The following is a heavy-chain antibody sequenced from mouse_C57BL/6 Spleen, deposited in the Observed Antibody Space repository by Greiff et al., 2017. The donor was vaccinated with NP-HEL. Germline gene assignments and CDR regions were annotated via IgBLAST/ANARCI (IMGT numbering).Heavy chain of an antibody. Sequence: VQLQQSGAELVKPGASVKLSCKASGYTFRGYCMNWVKQRPEQGLEWIGRIDPGDGDTDYAAKFQGKATMTADTSSNTAYMQLSSLTSEDSAVYYCGTGGNYVSFAYWGQGTLVTVSA. CDR1: GYTFRGYC. J-gene: IGHJ3*01. CDR2: IDPGDGDT. CDR3: GTGGNYVSFAY. D-gene: IGHD1-1*01. V-gene: IGHV14-1*01.